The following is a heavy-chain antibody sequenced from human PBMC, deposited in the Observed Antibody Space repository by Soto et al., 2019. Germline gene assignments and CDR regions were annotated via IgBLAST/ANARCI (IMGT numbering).Heavy chain of an antibody. V-gene: IGHV1-18*01. Sequence: ASVKVSCKASGYTFTSYGISWVRQAPGQGLEWMGWISAYNGNTNYAQKLQGRVTMTTDTSTSTVYMELSSLRSEDTAVYYCARVGFGQWLNSDYWGQGTLVTVSS. CDR2: ISAYNGNT. J-gene: IGHJ4*02. D-gene: IGHD3-10*01. CDR1: GYTFTSYG. CDR3: ARVGFGQWLNSDY.